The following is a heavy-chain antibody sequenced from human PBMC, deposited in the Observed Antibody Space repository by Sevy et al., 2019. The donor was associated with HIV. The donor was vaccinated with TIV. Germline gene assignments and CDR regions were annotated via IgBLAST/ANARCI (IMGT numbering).Heavy chain of an antibody. V-gene: IGHV3-30-3*01. CDR2: ISLDGGNQ. Sequence: GGSLRLSCAASGFTFNAFSMHWVRQAPGKGLEWVATISLDGGNQHYADSVRGRFTISRDNSQNALFLQMNSLRPDDTALYYCVRAIATVDSFWGQGTLVTVSS. CDR1: GFTFNAFS. J-gene: IGHJ4*02. D-gene: IGHD6-13*01. CDR3: VRAIATVDSF.